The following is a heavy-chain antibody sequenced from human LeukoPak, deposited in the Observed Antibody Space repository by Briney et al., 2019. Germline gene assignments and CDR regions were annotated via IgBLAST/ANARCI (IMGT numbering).Heavy chain of an antibody. V-gene: IGHV3-48*03. CDR3: AREIAVAGTVWFDP. J-gene: IGHJ5*02. CDR1: GFSSSSYG. D-gene: IGHD6-19*01. CDR2: ISSSGSTI. Sequence: GGSLRLSCAASGFSSSSYGMSWVRQAPGKGLEWVSYISSSGSTIYYADSVKGRFTIPRDNAKNSLYLQMNSLRAEDTAVYYCAREIAVAGTVWFDPWGQGTLVTVSS.